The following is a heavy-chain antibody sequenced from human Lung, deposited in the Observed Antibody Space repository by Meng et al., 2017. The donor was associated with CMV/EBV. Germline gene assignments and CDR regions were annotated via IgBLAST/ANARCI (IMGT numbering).Heavy chain of an antibody. Sequence: SGPTLVKPPHTLTLTCTFSVFSLSTSGVGVGWIRQPPGKALEWLALIYWNDDKRYSPSLKSRLTITKDTSKNQVVLTMTNMDPVDTATYYCAHRPVSGAGKEEYYCDYWGQGTLVTVSS. V-gene: IGHV2-5*01. CDR2: IYWNDDK. J-gene: IGHJ4*02. CDR3: AHRPVSGAGKEEYYCDY. D-gene: IGHD6-19*01. CDR1: VFSLSTSGVG.